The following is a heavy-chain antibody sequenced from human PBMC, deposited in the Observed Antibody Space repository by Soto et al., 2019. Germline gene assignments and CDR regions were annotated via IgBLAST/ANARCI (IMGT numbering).Heavy chain of an antibody. J-gene: IGHJ6*02. CDR1: GYTFTSYY. Sequence: QVQLVQSGAEVKKPGASVKVSCKASGYTFTSYYMHWLRQAPGPGLEWMGIINPSGGSTSYAHKFQGRVTMTRDTSTSKVYLDLNSLRYEDTAVYYCASEYSSSSDYYYDYGMDVWGQGTTVTVSS. V-gene: IGHV1-46*01. CDR3: ASEYSSSSDYYYDYGMDV. CDR2: INPSGGST. D-gene: IGHD6-6*01.